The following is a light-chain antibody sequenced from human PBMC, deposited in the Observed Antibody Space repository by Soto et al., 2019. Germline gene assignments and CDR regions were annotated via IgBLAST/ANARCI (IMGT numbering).Light chain of an antibody. CDR1: QSVSSSY. Sequence: EIVLTQSPGTLSLSPGDRATLSCRASQSVSSSYLAWYQQKPGQAPRLLIYGASSRATGIPDRFSGSGSGTDFTLTISSLEPEDFAVYYCQQRDIWPWTFGQGTKVDIK. J-gene: IGKJ1*01. V-gene: IGKV3D-20*02. CDR2: GAS. CDR3: QQRDIWPWT.